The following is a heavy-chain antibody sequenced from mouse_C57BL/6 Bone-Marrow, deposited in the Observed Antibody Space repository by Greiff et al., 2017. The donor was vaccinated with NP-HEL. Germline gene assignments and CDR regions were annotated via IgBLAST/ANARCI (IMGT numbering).Heavy chain of an antibody. Sequence: VQLQESGAELVKPGASVKMSCKASGYTFTSYWITWVKQRPGQGLEWIGDIYPGSGSTNYNEKFKSKATLTVDTSSGTAYMQLSSLTSEDSAVYYCAREPLTGTDYWGQGTTLTVSS. J-gene: IGHJ2*01. CDR1: GYTFTSYW. D-gene: IGHD4-1*01. V-gene: IGHV1-55*01. CDR2: IYPGSGST. CDR3: AREPLTGTDY.